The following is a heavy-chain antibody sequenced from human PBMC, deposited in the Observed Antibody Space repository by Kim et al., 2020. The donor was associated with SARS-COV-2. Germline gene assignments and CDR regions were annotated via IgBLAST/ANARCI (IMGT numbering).Heavy chain of an antibody. D-gene: IGHD6-13*01. CDR1: GGSISSSSYY. CDR2: IYYSGST. V-gene: IGHV4-39*01. CDR3: AGHVGSGAAGVIGGWVDWFDP. Sequence: SETLSLTCTVSGGSISSSSYYWGWIRQPPGKGLEWIGSIYYSGSTYYNPSLKSRVTISVDTSKNQFSLKLSSVTAADTAVYYCAGHVGSGAAGVIGGWVDWFDPWGQGTLVTVSS. J-gene: IGHJ5*02.